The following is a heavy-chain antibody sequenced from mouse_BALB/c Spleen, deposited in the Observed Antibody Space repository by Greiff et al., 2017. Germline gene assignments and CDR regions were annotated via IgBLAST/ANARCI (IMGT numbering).Heavy chain of an antibody. V-gene: IGHV1S81*02. CDR1: GYTFTSYY. CDR2: INPSNGGT. CDR3: TRKGLRAMDY. D-gene: IGHD3-3*01. J-gene: IGHJ4*01. Sequence: QVQLKQSGAELVKPGASVKLSCKASGYTFTSYYMYWVKQRPGQGLEWIGEINPSNGGTNFNEKFKSKATLTVDKSSSTAYMQLSSLTSEDSAVYDCTRKGLRAMDYWGQGTSVTVSS.